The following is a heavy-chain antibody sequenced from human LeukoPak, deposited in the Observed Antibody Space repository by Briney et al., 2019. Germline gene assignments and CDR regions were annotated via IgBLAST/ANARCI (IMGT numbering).Heavy chain of an antibody. V-gene: IGHV1-18*01. CDR3: ARDVEIVSYYGMDV. D-gene: IGHD2-21*01. CDR1: GYTFISYG. Sequence: ASVKVSCKASGYTFISYGLNWVRQAPGQGLEWMGWISGYTGDTNYAQKLQGRGTMATDSSTSTAYMELRSMRSDYTAVYYCARDVEIVSYYGMDVWGQGTTVTVSS. CDR2: ISGYTGDT. J-gene: IGHJ6*02.